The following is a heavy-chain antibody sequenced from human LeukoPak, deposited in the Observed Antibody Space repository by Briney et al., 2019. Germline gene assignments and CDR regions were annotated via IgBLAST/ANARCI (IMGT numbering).Heavy chain of an antibody. CDR1: AGTFNIVT. CDR2: IIPVVGLT. Sequence: SVTLSFTASAGTFNIVTISWVRQAPGQGKEWMGGIIPVVGLTNYAKKFQGRVRIIADESTSTAYMELTGLTSEDTDVYYCARDVGRFCSGGSCFPQDYGGQGTLGTVS. J-gene: IGHJ4*02. V-gene: IGHV1-69*01. CDR3: ARDVGRFCSGGSCFPQDY. D-gene: IGHD2-15*01.